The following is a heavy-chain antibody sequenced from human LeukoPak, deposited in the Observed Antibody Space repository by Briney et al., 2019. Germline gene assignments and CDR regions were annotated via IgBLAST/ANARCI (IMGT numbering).Heavy chain of an antibody. Sequence: GGSLRLSCAASGFTFSSYGIHWVRQAPGKGLEWVSVISKNGDTTYYADSVKGRFTISGDNSKNTLYLQMNSLRAEDTALYFCATRQFCSGGTCYGLSFWGQGTMVTISS. D-gene: IGHD2-15*01. CDR3: ATRQFCSGGTCYGLSF. CDR2: ISKNGDTT. J-gene: IGHJ3*01. V-gene: IGHV3-23*01. CDR1: GFTFSSYG.